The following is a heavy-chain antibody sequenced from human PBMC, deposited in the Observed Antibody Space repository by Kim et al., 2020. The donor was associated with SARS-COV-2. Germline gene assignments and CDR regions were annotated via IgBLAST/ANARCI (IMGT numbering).Heavy chain of an antibody. Sequence: YHAPVKGRFTITRDDAKNTLYLQMNSLKTEDTAVYYWTTSLRYNWNDFDYWGQGTLVTVSS. V-gene: IGHV3-15*01. D-gene: IGHD1-1*01. CDR3: TTSLRYNWNDFDY. J-gene: IGHJ4*02.